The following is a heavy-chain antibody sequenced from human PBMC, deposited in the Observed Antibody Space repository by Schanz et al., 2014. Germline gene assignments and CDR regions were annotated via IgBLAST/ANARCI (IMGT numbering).Heavy chain of an antibody. V-gene: IGHV3-23*04. CDR3: AKGQLLSYYFDY. J-gene: IGHJ4*02. D-gene: IGHD2-21*01. CDR2: ISGSGADT. CDR1: GFSFSDYG. Sequence: VQLVESGGGMVQPGRSLRLSCAGSGFSFSDYGMHWVRQAPGQGLEWDSDISGSGADTYYAASVKGRFTNSRDNSMSTLSPQITTLRAEDTAVYYCAKGQLLSYYFDYWGQGTLVTVSS.